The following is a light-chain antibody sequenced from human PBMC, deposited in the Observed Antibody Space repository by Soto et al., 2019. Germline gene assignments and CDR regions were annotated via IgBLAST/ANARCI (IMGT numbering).Light chain of an antibody. J-gene: IGLJ2*01. CDR3: SSYTSSSINGV. V-gene: IGLV2-14*01. CDR1: SSDVGGYNY. Sequence: QSVLTQPASVSGSPGQSITISCTGTSSDVGGYNYVSWYQQHPGKAPKLMIYEVSNRPSWVSNRFSGSKSGNTACLTISGLQAEDGADYYCSSYTSSSINGVVGGGTKLTVL. CDR2: EVS.